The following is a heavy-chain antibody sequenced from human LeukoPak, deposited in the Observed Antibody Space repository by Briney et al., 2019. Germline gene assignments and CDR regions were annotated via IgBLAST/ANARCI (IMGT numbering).Heavy chain of an antibody. V-gene: IGHV4-4*07. Sequence: SETLSLTCIVSGGSINSYWSWIRQPAGKGLEWIGRISGSGTITYNPALQSRLTISIDTSKNQFSLKLMSVTAADTAVYYCARRYYYYYYYMDVWGKGTTVTISS. J-gene: IGHJ6*03. CDR1: GGSINSY. CDR2: ISGSGTI. CDR3: ARRYYYYYYYMDV.